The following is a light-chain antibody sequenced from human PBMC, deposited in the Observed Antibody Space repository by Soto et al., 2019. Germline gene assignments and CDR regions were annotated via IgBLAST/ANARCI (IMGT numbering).Light chain of an antibody. Sequence: QSVLTQPPSVSGAPGQRVTISCTGSSSNIGAGYDVHWYQQLPGTAPKLPIYGNSKRPSGVPERFSGSKSGTSASLAITGVQAEDEADYYCQSYDSSLSAVVFGGGTKLTVL. CDR1: SSNIGAGYD. V-gene: IGLV1-40*01. CDR3: QSYDSSLSAVV. CDR2: GNS. J-gene: IGLJ2*01.